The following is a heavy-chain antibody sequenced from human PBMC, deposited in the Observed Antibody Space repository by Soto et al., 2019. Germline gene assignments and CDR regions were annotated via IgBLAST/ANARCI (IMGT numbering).Heavy chain of an antibody. Sequence: PSETLSLTCAVYGGSFSGYYWSWIRQSPGKGLEWIGEINHRGSTRYNPSLKSRVTISVDTSKNQFSLKLDFLTAADTAVYYCARVDDFWSQGTLVTVSS. V-gene: IGHV4-34*01. CDR1: GGSFSGYY. CDR2: INHRGST. CDR3: ARVDDF. J-gene: IGHJ4*02. D-gene: IGHD3-3*01.